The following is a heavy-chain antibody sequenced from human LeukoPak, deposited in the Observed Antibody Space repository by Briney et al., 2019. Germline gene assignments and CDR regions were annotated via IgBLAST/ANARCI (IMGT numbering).Heavy chain of an antibody. J-gene: IGHJ5*02. Sequence: GGSLRLSCAASGFTFSSYSMNWVRQAPGKGLEWVSSISSSSSYIYYADSVKGRFTISRDNAKNSLYLQMNSLRAEDTAVYYCARSGRDGYKYSWFDPWGQGTLVTVSS. CDR3: ARSGRDGYKYSWFDP. V-gene: IGHV3-21*01. D-gene: IGHD5-24*01. CDR1: GFTFSSYS. CDR2: ISSSSSYI.